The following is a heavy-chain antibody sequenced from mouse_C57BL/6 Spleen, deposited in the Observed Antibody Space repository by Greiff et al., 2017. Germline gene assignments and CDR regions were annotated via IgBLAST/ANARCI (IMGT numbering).Heavy chain of an antibody. CDR1: GFTFSDYG. CDR3: ARDYYGV. Sequence: EVKLLESGGGLVKPGGSLKLSYAASGFTFSDYGMHWVRQAPEKGLEWVAYISSGSSTIYYADTVKGRFTISRDNAKNTLFLQMTSLRSEDTAMYYCARDYYGVWGTGTTVTVSS. D-gene: IGHD1-1*01. J-gene: IGHJ1*03. V-gene: IGHV5-17*01. CDR2: ISSGSSTI.